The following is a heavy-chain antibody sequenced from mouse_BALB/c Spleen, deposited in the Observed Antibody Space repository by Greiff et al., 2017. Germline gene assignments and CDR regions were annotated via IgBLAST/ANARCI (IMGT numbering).Heavy chain of an antibody. J-gene: IGHJ2*01. CDR1: GFTFSSFG. V-gene: IGHV5-17*02. CDR3: APYYFDY. CDR2: ISSGSSTI. Sequence: DVKLVESGGGLVQPGGSRKLSCAASGFTFSSFGMHWVRQAPEKGLEWVAYISSGSSTIYYADTVKGRFTISRDNPKNTLFLQMTSLRSEDTAMYYCAPYYFDYWGQGTTLTVSS.